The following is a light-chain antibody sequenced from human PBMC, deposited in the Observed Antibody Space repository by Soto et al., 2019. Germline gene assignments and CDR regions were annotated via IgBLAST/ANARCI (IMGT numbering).Light chain of an antibody. J-gene: IGKJ1*01. CDR3: QQYNDWLRT. CDR2: DAS. V-gene: IGKV3D-20*02. Sequence: EIVLTQSPGTLSLSPGESATLSCRASQSVSSSYLAWYQQKPGQAPRLLIYDASNRATGIPARFSGSGSGTDFTLTISSLQSEDFAVYHCQQYNDWLRTFGQGTKVDIK. CDR1: QSVSSSY.